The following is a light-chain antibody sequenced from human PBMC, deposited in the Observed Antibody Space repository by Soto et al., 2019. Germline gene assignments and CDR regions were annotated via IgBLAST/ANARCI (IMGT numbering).Light chain of an antibody. CDR1: QSVRSSH. V-gene: IGKV3D-20*02. CDR3: QRYSNWRHT. Sequence: EIVLTQSPGTVSLSRWVRGTPCFMTSQSVRSSHLAWYQQKPGQAPRLLIYDASNRATGIPARFSGSGSGTEFTLTISSLQSEDFAVYYCQRYSNWRHTFGRGTKVDI. J-gene: IGKJ3*01. CDR2: DAS.